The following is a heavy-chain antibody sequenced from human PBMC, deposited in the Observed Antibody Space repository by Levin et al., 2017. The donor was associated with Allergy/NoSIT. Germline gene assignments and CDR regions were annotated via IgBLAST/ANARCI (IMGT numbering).Heavy chain of an antibody. J-gene: IGHJ4*02. CDR3: AEGEEHGGTTH. D-gene: IGHD1-1*01. CDR1: GFTFSSYS. CDR2: ISSSSSYI. Sequence: GGSLRLSCAASGFTFSSYSMNWVRQAPGKGLEWVSSISSSSSYIYYADSVKGRFTISRDNAKNSLYLQMNSLRAEDTAVYYCAEGEEHGGTTHWGQGTLVTVSS. V-gene: IGHV3-21*01.